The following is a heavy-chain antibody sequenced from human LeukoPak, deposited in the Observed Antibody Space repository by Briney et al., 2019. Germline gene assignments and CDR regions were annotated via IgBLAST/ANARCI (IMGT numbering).Heavy chain of an antibody. D-gene: IGHD1-7*01. Sequence: GGSLRLSCAASGINFSGYSMHWVRQAPGKGLEWVSYISGSSRTIYYADSVKGRFTISRDNSKNTLYLQMNSLRAEDTAIYYCAKTTGTTWYFDSWGQGTLVTVSS. CDR2: ISGSSRTI. CDR1: GINFSGYS. CDR3: AKTTGTTWYFDS. J-gene: IGHJ4*02. V-gene: IGHV3-48*01.